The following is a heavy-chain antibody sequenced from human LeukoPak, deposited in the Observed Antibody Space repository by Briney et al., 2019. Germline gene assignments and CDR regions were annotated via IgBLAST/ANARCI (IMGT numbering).Heavy chain of an antibody. CDR1: GISLSNYA. D-gene: IGHD3-10*01. Sequence: PGGSLRLSCVVSGISLSNYAMTWVRQAPGKGLEWVSYISERGGSTTYADSVKGRFTFSRDTSLNTLYLQMNNLRAEDTDVYFCAKRGVVIRGLLVIGYHQEAYHYDFWGQGVLVTVSS. J-gene: IGHJ4*02. V-gene: IGHV3-23*01. CDR3: AKRGVVIRGLLVIGYHQEAYHYDF. CDR2: ISERGGST.